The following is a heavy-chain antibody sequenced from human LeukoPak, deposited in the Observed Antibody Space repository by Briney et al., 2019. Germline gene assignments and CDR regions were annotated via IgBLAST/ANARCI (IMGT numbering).Heavy chain of an antibody. Sequence: GGSLRLSCAASGFTFSHYWMTWVRQAPGKGLEWVAQVNQDGSEEYYMDSVKARFTISRDNAKNSVFLQMNSLRAEDTAVYYCVRDGGVSGYDLLDYWGQGTLVTVSS. D-gene: IGHD5-12*01. J-gene: IGHJ4*02. V-gene: IGHV3-7*01. CDR3: VRDGGVSGYDLLDY. CDR1: GFTFSHYW. CDR2: VNQDGSEE.